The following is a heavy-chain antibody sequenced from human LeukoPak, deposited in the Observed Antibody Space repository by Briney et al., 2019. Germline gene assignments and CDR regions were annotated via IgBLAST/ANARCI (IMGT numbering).Heavy chain of an antibody. J-gene: IGHJ3*02. V-gene: IGHV3-30*03. Sequence: GGSLRLSCAASGFTFSSYGMHWVRQAPGKGLEWVAVISYDGSNKYYADSVKGRFTISRDNSKNTLYLQMNSLRAEDTAVYYCGRVGGRSKAAKGDAFDIWGQGTMVTVSS. CDR3: GRVGGRSKAAKGDAFDI. CDR1: GFTFSSYG. CDR2: ISYDGSNK. D-gene: IGHD6-6*01.